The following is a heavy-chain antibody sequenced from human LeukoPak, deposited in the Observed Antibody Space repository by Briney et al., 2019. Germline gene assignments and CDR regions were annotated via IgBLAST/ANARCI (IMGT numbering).Heavy chain of an antibody. CDR1: GVSIRSLSYY. J-gene: IGHJ4*02. CDR3: ARDFH. CDR2: IKQDGSEK. Sequence: PSETLSLTCTVSGVSIRSLSYYWAWIRQAPGQGLEWVANIKQDGSEKYYVDSVKGRFTISRDNARNSLYLQMNSLRAEDTAVYYCARDFHWGQGTLVTVSS. D-gene: IGHD2/OR15-2a*01. V-gene: IGHV3-7*05.